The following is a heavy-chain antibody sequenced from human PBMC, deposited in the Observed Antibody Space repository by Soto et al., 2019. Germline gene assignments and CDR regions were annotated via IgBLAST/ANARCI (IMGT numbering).Heavy chain of an antibody. Sequence: PGGSLTLSCVGSEFTLSSYWMHWVRQAPGKGLVWVSRISDDGRTTNYADSVKGRFTISRDNAKNTLYLQMDGLRVEDTALYYCTRVIGGRSGLFDSWGQGTPVTVSS. CDR1: EFTLSSYW. J-gene: IGHJ4*02. D-gene: IGHD2-15*01. CDR2: ISDDGRTT. CDR3: TRVIGGRSGLFDS. V-gene: IGHV3-74*01.